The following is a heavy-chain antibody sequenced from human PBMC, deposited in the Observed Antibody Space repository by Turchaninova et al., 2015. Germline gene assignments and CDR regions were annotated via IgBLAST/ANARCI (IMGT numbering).Heavy chain of an antibody. CDR1: GFNFSSYG. Sequence: VLLVESGGGVVQRGRSGRVYCAASGFNFSSYGMHWVRQAPGKGLEWVAVISYDGSNKYHADSVKGRFTISRDNSKNTLYLQMTSLRAEDTAVYYCAKGTPEMALDYWGQGTLVTVSS. J-gene: IGHJ4*02. CDR3: AKGTPEMALDY. CDR2: ISYDGSNK. D-gene: IGHD5-24*01. V-gene: IGHV3-30*18.